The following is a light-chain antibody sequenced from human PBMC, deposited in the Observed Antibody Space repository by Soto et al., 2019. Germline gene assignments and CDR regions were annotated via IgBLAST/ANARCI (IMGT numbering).Light chain of an antibody. CDR2: GAS. J-gene: IGKJ1*01. Sequence: EIVMTQSPATLSVSPGERATLSCSASQSVSSNLAWYQQKPGQAPRLLIYGASTRATGIPARFSGSGSGTDFTLTISRLQSEDFAVYYCQQYNNWPPWTFGQGTKVEIK. CDR1: QSVSSN. V-gene: IGKV3-15*01. CDR3: QQYNNWPPWT.